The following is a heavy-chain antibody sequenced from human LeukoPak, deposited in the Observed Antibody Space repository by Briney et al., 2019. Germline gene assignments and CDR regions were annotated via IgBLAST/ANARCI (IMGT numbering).Heavy chain of an antibody. CDR3: ARVVVVPAAMHNWFDP. D-gene: IGHD2-2*01. V-gene: IGHV4-4*07. CDR2: IYTSGST. J-gene: IGHJ5*02. CDR1: GGSISSYY. Sequence: SETLPLTCTVSGGSISSYYWSWIRQPAGKGLEWIGRIYTSGSTNYNPSLKSRVTMSVDTSKNQFSLKLSSVTAADTAVYYCARVVVVPAAMHNWFDPWGQGTLVTVSS.